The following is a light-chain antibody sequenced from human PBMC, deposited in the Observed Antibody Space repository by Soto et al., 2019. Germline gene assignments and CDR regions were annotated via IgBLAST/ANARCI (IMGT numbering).Light chain of an antibody. CDR1: QSVSSN. J-gene: IGKJ1*01. Sequence: EIVMTQSPATLSVSPGERATLSCSASQSVSSNLAWYQQKPGQAPRLLIYGASTRATGIPARFSGSGSGTEFTLTISSLQSEDFAVYYCQQYGSSPPWTFGQGTKVDIK. CDR2: GAS. CDR3: QQYGSSPPWT. V-gene: IGKV3-15*01.